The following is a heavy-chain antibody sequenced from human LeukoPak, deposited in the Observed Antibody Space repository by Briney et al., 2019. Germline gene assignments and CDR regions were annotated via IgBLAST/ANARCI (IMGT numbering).Heavy chain of an antibody. CDR2: IIPIFGTA. D-gene: IGHD3-22*01. Sequence: ASVKVSCKASGGTFSSYAISWVRQAPGQGLEWMGGIIPIFGTANYAQKFQGRVTITADESTSTAYMELRSLRSDDTAVYYCARGDYYDSSGYVDYWGQGTLVTVSS. CDR3: ARGDYYDSSGYVDY. CDR1: GGTFSSYA. J-gene: IGHJ4*02. V-gene: IGHV1-69*13.